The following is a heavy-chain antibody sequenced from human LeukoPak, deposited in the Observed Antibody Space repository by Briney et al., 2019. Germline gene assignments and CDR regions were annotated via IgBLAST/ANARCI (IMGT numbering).Heavy chain of an antibody. Sequence: GASVKVSCTASGYTFTSYAIHWQRQAPGQRLEWMGWINAGNGNTKYSQKFQGRVTITRDTSATTVYMELSSLKSEDTAVYYCARGGEYGYHYVDFDYWGQGTLVTVSS. CDR3: ARGGEYGYHYVDFDY. J-gene: IGHJ4*02. CDR2: INAGNGNT. D-gene: IGHD3-16*01. CDR1: GYTFTSYA. V-gene: IGHV1-3*01.